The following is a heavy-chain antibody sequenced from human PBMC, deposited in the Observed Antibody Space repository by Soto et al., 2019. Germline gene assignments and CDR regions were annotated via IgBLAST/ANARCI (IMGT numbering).Heavy chain of an antibody. V-gene: IGHV1-69*13. J-gene: IGHJ6*02. CDR2: IIPIFGTA. CDR1: GGTFSSYA. Sequence: GASVKVSCKASGGTFSSYAISWVRQAPGQGLEWMGGIIPIFGTANYAQKFQGRVTITADESTSTAYMELSSLRSEDTAVYYCARVEMALYGMDVWGQGTTVTVSS. D-gene: IGHD5-12*01. CDR3: ARVEMALYGMDV.